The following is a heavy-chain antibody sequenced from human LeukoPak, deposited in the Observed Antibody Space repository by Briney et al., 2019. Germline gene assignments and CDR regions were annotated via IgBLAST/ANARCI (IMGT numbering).Heavy chain of an antibody. CDR2: IIPIFGTA. CDR1: GGTFSSYA. Sequence: SVKVSCKASGGTFSSYAISWVRQAPGQGLEWMGGIIPIFGTANYAQKFQGRVTITTDESTSTAYMELSSLRSEDTAVYYCARSPYNWNRRLYYYYYYMDVWGKGTTVTVSS. D-gene: IGHD1-1*01. CDR3: ARSPYNWNRRLYYYYYYMDV. V-gene: IGHV1-69*05. J-gene: IGHJ6*03.